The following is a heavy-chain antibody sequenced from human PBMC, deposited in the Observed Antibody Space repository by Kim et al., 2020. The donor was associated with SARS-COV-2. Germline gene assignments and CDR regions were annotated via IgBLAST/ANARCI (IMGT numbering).Heavy chain of an antibody. J-gene: IGHJ4*02. V-gene: IGHV3-7*01. CDR3: VRGGGYLPQ. CDR2: IKEDGSEK. CDR1: GVTFSSSW. Sequence: GGSLRLSCAASGVTFSSSWMTWIRQAPGKGLEWVANIKEDGSEKFYVDSVKGRFTISRDNAKTSLYLQMNSLRVEDTAVYYCVRGGGYLPQWGQGTLVTV. D-gene: IGHD3-22*01.